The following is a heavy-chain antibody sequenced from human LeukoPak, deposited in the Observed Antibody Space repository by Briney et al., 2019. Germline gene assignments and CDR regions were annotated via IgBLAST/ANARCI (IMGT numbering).Heavy chain of an antibody. J-gene: IGHJ4*02. Sequence: GGSLRLSCAASGFTFDDYAMHWVRQAPGKGLDWVSGISWNSGSIGYADSVKGRFTISRDNAKNSLYLQMNSLRAEDTALYYCAKDKDYYDSSGFIDYWGQGTLVTVSS. CDR2: ISWNSGSI. CDR3: AKDKDYYDSSGFIDY. D-gene: IGHD3-22*01. V-gene: IGHV3-9*01. CDR1: GFTFDDYA.